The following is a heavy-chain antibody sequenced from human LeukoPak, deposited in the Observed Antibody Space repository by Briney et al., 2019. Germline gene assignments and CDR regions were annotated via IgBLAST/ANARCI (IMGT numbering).Heavy chain of an antibody. J-gene: IGHJ5*02. Sequence: SETLSLTCTVSGGSISSYYWSWIRQPPGKGLEWIGYIYTSGSTSYNPSLKSRVTISVDTSKNQFSLKLSSVTAADTAVYYCARRGSSGHNGFDPWGQGTLVTVSS. D-gene: IGHD6-13*01. CDR3: ARRGSSGHNGFDP. CDR2: IYTSGST. CDR1: GGSISSYY. V-gene: IGHV4-4*09.